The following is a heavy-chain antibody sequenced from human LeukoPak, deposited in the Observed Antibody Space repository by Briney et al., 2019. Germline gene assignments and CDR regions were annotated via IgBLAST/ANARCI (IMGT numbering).Heavy chain of an antibody. CDR1: GFTFDDYA. CDR3: AINGGGDSGYGNFDY. CDR2: INWNSDSI. V-gene: IGHV3-9*01. Sequence: GGSLRLSCAVSGFTFDDYAMHWVRQVPGKGLEWVSGINWNSDSIGYADSVKGRFTTSRDNAKNSLYLQMNSLGAEDTAFYYCAINGGGDSGYGNFDYWGQGTLVTVSS. D-gene: IGHD5-12*01. J-gene: IGHJ4*02.